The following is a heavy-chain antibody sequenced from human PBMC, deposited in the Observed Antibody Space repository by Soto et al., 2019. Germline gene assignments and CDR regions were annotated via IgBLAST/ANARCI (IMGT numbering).Heavy chain of an antibody. CDR1: GGSISTGGYY. J-gene: IGHJ4*02. D-gene: IGHD4-17*01. Sequence: QVQLQESGPGLVKPSQTLSLTCTVSGGSISTGGYYWTWIRPHTGKGLEWIGYIYYSGSTYYNPSLKSRVTISVDTSKNQFSLKLSSVTAADTAVYYCARGLSVTLFDNWGQGTLVTVSS. CDR2: IYYSGST. V-gene: IGHV4-31*03. CDR3: ARGLSVTLFDN.